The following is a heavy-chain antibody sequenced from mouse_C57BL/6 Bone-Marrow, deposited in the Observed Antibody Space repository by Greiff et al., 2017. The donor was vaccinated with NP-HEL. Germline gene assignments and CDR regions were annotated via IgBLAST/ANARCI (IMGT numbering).Heavy chain of an antibody. D-gene: IGHD2-4*01. J-gene: IGHJ4*01. CDR3: AREGPHDYDALHYYAMDY. CDR1: GYTFTDYY. CDR2: IFPGSGST. V-gene: IGHV1-75*01. Sequence: VQLQQSGPELVKPGASVKISCKASGYTFTDYYINWVKQRPGQGLEWIGWIFPGSGSTYYNEKFKGKATLTVDKSSSTAYMLLSSLTSEDSAVYFCAREGPHDYDALHYYAMDYWGQGTSVTVSS.